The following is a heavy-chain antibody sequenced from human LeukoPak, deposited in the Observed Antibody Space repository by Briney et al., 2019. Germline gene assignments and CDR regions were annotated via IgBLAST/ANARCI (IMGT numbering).Heavy chain of an antibody. J-gene: IGHJ4*02. D-gene: IGHD2-21*02. V-gene: IGHV3-23*01. CDR2: ISGSGGST. Sequence: PGGSLRLSCAVSGITLSNYGMSWVRQAPGKGLEWVSAISGSGGSTYYADSVKGRFTISRDNSKNTLYLQMNSLRAEDTAVYYCAKDVVVTASYFDYWGQGTLVTVSS. CDR1: GITLSNYG. CDR3: AKDVVVTASYFDY.